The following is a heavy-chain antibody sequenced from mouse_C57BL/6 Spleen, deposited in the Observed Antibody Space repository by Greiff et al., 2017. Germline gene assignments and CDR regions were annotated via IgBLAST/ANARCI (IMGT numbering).Heavy chain of an antibody. CDR1: GYAFSSYW. D-gene: IGHD2-4*01. J-gene: IGHJ3*01. CDR2: IYPGDGDT. V-gene: IGHV1-80*01. CDR3: AREDYDRTWFAY. Sequence: QVQLQQSGAELVKPWASVKISCKASGYAFSSYWMNWVKQRPGKGLEWIGQIYPGDGDTNYNGKFKGKATLPADKSSSPAYMQLISLTSEDSAVYFCAREDYDRTWFAYWGQGTLVTVSA.